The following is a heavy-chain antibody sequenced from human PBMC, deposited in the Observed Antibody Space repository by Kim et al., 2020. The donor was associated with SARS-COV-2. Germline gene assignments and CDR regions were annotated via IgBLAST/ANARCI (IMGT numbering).Heavy chain of an antibody. D-gene: IGHD6-19*01. Sequence: ASVKVSCKASGYTFTSYGISWVRQAPGQGLEWMGWISAYNGNTNYAQKLQGRVTMTTDTSTSTAYMELRSLRSDDTAVYYCARDLALAVAGTKHFDYWGQGTLVTVSS. CDR3: ARDLALAVAGTKHFDY. CDR2: ISAYNGNT. J-gene: IGHJ4*02. V-gene: IGHV1-18*01. CDR1: GYTFTSYG.